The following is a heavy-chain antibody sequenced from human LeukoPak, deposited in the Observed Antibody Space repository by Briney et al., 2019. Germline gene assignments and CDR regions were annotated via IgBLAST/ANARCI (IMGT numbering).Heavy chain of an antibody. CDR2: IYYSGST. CDR3: ARERWGYEEFDY. Sequence: SETLSLTCTVSGGSISSSSYYWGWIRQPPGKGLEWIGSIYYSGSTYYNPSLKSRVTISVDTSKNQFSLKLSSVTAADTAVYYCARERWGYEEFDYWGQGTLVTVSS. V-gene: IGHV4-39*07. J-gene: IGHJ4*02. D-gene: IGHD5-12*01. CDR1: GGSISSSSYY.